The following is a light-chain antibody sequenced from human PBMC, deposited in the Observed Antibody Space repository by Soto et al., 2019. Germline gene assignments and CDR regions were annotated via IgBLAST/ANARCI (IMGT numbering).Light chain of an antibody. CDR3: QQYNNWPWT. CDR1: QSVSRY. Sequence: EIVLTQSPGTLSLSPGERATLSCRASQSVSRYLAWYQQKPGQAPRLLIYDASYRATGIPARFSGSGSGTEFTLTISSLQSEDFAIYYCQQYNNWPWTFGQGTKVDIK. V-gene: IGKV3D-15*01. CDR2: DAS. J-gene: IGKJ1*01.